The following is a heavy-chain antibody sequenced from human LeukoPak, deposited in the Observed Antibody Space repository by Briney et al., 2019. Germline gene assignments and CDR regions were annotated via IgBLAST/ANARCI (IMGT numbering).Heavy chain of an antibody. V-gene: IGHV3-11*01. CDR1: GFTFRDYN. D-gene: IGHD1-1*01. J-gene: IGHJ4*02. CDR3: ARGYWNRID. CDR2: ITDSGSTI. Sequence: GGSLRLSCAASGFTFRDYNMNWVRQAPGKGLEWVSYITDSGSTIHYADSVNGRFTISRDNAKNSLYLQMNSLRAEDTAVYYCARGYWNRIDWGQGTLVTVSS.